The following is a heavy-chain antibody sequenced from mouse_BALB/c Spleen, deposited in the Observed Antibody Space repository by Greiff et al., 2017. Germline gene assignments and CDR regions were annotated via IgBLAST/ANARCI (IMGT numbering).Heavy chain of an antibody. CDR1: GYTFTSYY. CDR2: IYPGNVNT. CDR3: ASGPSFTTNWYFDV. D-gene: IGHD1-1*01. V-gene: IGHV1S56*01. J-gene: IGHJ1*01. Sequence: VQLQQSGPELVKPGASVRISCKASGYTFTSYYIHWVKQRPGQGLEWIGWIYPGNVNTKYNEKFKGKATLTADKSSSTAYMQLSSLTSEDTAVYFCASGPSFTTNWYFDVWGAGTTVTVSS.